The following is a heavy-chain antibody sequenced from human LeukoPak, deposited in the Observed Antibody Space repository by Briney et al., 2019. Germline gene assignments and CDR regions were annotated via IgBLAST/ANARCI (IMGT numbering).Heavy chain of an antibody. V-gene: IGHV1-2*02. CDR1: GCTFTGYY. CDR3: ARAPAYYDCSGYYSGAFDI. Sequence: ASVKASCKASGCTFTGYYIHWVRQAPGQGLEWMGWINPNSGGTNYAQKFQGRVTMTRDTSIITAYMELSRLRSDDTAVYYCARAPAYYDCSGYYSGAFDIWGQGTMVTVSS. J-gene: IGHJ3*02. CDR2: INPNSGGT. D-gene: IGHD3-22*01.